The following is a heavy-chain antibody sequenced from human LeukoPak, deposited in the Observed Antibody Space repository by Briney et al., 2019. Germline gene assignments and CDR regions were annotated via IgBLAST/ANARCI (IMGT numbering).Heavy chain of an antibody. CDR3: ARDDYDYVWGRYGMDV. Sequence: ASVKVSCKASGYTFTGYYMHWVRQVPGQGLEWMGWINPNSGGTNYAQKFQGRVTMTRDTSISTAYMELSRLRSDDTAVYYCARDDYDYVWGRYGMDVWGQGTTVTVPS. J-gene: IGHJ6*02. CDR2: INPNSGGT. CDR1: GYTFTGYY. V-gene: IGHV1-2*02. D-gene: IGHD3-16*01.